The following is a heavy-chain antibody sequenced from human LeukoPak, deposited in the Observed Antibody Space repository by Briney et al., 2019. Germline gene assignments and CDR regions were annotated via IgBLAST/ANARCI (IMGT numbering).Heavy chain of an antibody. D-gene: IGHD2-8*01. CDR1: GNTFTGYY. Sequence: ASVKVSCKASGNTFTGYYMHWVRQAPGQGLEWMGWINSNSGGTNYAQKFQGRVTMTRDTSISTAYMELSRLRSDDTAVYYCAGRRYCTNGVCYPFDYWGQGTLVTVSS. J-gene: IGHJ4*02. CDR2: INSNSGGT. V-gene: IGHV1-2*02. CDR3: AGRRYCTNGVCYPFDY.